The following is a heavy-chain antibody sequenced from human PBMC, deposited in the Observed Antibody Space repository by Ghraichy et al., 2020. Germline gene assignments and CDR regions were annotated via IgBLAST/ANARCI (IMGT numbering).Heavy chain of an antibody. CDR2: IKQDGSEK. J-gene: IGHJ2*01. CDR3: ARGPPRGDWNYRYWYFDL. Sequence: GGSLRLSCAASGFTFSSYWMSWVRQAPGKGLEWVANIKQDGSEKYYVDSVKGRFTISRDNAKNSLYLQMNSLRAEDTAVYYCARGPPRGDWNYRYWYFDLWGRGTLVTVSS. CDR1: GFTFSSYW. V-gene: IGHV3-7*01. D-gene: IGHD1-7*01.